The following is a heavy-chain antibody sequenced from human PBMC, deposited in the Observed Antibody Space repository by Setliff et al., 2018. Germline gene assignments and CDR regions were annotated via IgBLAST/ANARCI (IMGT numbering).Heavy chain of an antibody. D-gene: IGHD1-26*01. V-gene: IGHV4-59*11. CDR3: AKGGTYRYFDF. CDR2: RHDNGER. Sequence: SETLSLTCTVSPGSISRHYWSWFRQAPGKGLEWIGYRHDNGERDYNPSLESRAIMSVDASKNQISLKLNSVTAADTAVYYCAKGGTYRYFDFWGQGALVTVSS. J-gene: IGHJ4*02. CDR1: PGSISRHY.